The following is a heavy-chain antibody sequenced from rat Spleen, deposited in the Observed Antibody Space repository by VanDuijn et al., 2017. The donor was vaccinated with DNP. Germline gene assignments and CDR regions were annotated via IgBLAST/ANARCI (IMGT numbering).Heavy chain of an antibody. V-gene: IGHV5-29*01. CDR1: GFTFTNYG. J-gene: IGHJ2*01. D-gene: IGHD1-9*01. CDR3: ARRYYGYNLDY. Sequence: EVQLVESGGGLVQPGRFLKLSCAASGFTFTNYGMAWVRQAPTKGLEWVATFTYDGSSTFSRDSVKGRFTISRDNARSTLYLQMDSLRSEDTATYYCARRYYGYNLDYWGQGVMVTVSS. CDR2: FTYDGSST.